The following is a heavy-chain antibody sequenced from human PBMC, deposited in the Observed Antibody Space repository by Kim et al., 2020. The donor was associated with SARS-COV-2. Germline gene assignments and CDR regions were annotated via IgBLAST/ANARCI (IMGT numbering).Heavy chain of an antibody. V-gene: IGHV4-4*07. CDR3: ASALGH. D-gene: IGHD3-16*02. J-gene: IGHJ4*02. CDR2: IYTSGRT. Sequence: SETLSLTCTVSGDSLSSDYWSWNRQPAGKGLEWIGRIYTSGRTNYNPSLQSRVTMSVDMSKNQFSLKLSSVTAADTAGYYCASALGHWGQGTLVTASS. CDR1: GDSLSSDY.